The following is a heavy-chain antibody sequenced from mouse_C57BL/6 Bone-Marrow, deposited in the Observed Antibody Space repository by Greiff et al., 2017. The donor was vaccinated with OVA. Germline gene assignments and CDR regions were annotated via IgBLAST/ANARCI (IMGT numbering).Heavy chain of an antibody. Sequence: EVKLEESGGGLVKPGGSLKLSCAASGFTFSSYAMSWVRQTPEKRLEWVATISDGGSYTYYPDNVKGRFTISRDNAKNNLYLQMSHLKSEDTAMYYCARAYNWEGFAYWGQGTLVTVSA. CDR1: GFTFSSYA. J-gene: IGHJ3*01. D-gene: IGHD4-1*01. V-gene: IGHV5-4*03. CDR3: ARAYNWEGFAY. CDR2: ISDGGSYT.